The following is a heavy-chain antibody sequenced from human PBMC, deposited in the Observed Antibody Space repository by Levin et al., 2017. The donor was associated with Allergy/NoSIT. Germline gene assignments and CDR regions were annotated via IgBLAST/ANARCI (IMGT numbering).Heavy chain of an antibody. CDR2: IYYSGGT. Sequence: PSETLSLTCTVSGGSISTYYWSWIRQPPGKGLEWIGYIYYSGGTTYNPSLKSRVTIIVDTSKNHFSLKLRSVTAADTAVYYCARDGSGSFFNWFDPWGQGTLVTVSS. CDR1: GGSISTYY. D-gene: IGHD3-10*01. V-gene: IGHV4-59*01. J-gene: IGHJ5*02. CDR3: ARDGSGSFFNWFDP.